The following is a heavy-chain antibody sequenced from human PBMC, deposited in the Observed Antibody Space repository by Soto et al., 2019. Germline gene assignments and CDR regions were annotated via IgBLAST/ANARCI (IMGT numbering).Heavy chain of an antibody. J-gene: IGHJ2*01. V-gene: IGHV4-59*08. CDR3: ARRHCYGSIWYPYYFDL. CDR1: AGSINSYY. Sequence: QVQLQESGPGLVKPSETLSLTCSVSAGSINSYYWSWLRQSPGRGLDWIGYIHYTGSTNYSPSLKSPVNISTDTSKSQVSLNLNSGTGADTAIYYCARRHCYGSIWYPYYFDLWGRGTLVTVSS. D-gene: IGHD2-8*02. CDR2: IHYTGST.